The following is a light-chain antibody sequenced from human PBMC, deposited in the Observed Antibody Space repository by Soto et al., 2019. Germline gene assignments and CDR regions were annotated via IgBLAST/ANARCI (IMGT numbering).Light chain of an antibody. CDR1: SSDVATYNL. CDR2: EVT. Sequence: QSVLTQPHSVSESPGKTVTISCTGTSSDVATYNLVSWYQQRPGTAPQLIIYEVTKRPSGVSTRFSGSQSGNTASLTISGLQADDEADYYCCSRVFGGGTKLTVL. CDR3: CSRV. V-gene: IGLV2-23*02. J-gene: IGLJ3*02.